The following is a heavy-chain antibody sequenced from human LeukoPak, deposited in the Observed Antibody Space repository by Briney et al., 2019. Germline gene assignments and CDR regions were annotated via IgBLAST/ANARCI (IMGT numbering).Heavy chain of an antibody. V-gene: IGHV3-30*04. CDR1: GFTFSNYA. D-gene: IGHD2-8*01. J-gene: IGHJ4*02. CDR2: ISYDGSTK. Sequence: PGGSLRLSCAASGFTFSNYAMHWVRQAPGKGLEWVAVISYDGSTKYYADSMQGRFTISRDNFENTLYLQMDSLGVEDTAVYYCASPAAHCTRGVCWGSYYTSWGQRTLVTVSS. CDR3: ASPAAHCTRGVCWGSYYTS.